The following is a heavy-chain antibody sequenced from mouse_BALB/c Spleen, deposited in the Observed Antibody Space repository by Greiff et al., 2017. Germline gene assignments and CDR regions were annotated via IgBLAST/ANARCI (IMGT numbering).Heavy chain of an antibody. CDR1: GYSFTDYI. D-gene: IGHD1-2*01. J-gene: IGHJ2*01. CDR2: INPYYGST. CDR3: ARSYYGYAYYFDY. V-gene: IGHV1-39*01. Sequence: VQLQQTGPELVKPGASVKISCKASGYSFTDYIMLWVKQSHGKSLEWIGNINPYYGSTSYNLKFKGKATLTVDKSSSTAYMQLNSLTSEDSAVYFCARSYYGYAYYFDYWGQGTTLTVSS.